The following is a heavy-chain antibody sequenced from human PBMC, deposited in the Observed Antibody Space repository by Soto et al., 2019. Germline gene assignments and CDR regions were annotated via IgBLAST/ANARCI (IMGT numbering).Heavy chain of an antibody. CDR1: GFTFSDHY. Sequence: EVQLVESGGGLVQPEGSLRLSCAASGFTFSDHYMDWVRQAPGKGLEWVGRIKNKANSNTTGYAAPVKGRFIISIDDSKNSVFLQLTRRKTADPAVYYRTRVRMGSRLSSAYWGQGVLGSVSS. J-gene: IGHJ4*02. CDR2: IKNKANSNTT. D-gene: IGHD2-15*01. CDR3: TRVRMGSRLSSAY. V-gene: IGHV3-72*01.